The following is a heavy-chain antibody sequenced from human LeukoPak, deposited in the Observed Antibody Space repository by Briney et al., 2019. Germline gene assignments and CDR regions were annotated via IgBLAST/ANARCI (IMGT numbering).Heavy chain of an antibody. D-gene: IGHD3-22*01. V-gene: IGHV1-69*13. CDR2: IIPIFGTA. CDR3: AYYYDSSGYPVDY. Sequence: ASVKVSCKASGGTFSSYAISWVRQAPGQGLEWMGGIIPIFGTANYAQKFQGRVTITADESTSTAYMELSSLRSEDTAVYYCAYYYDSSGYPVDYWGQGTLVTVSS. CDR1: GGTFSSYA. J-gene: IGHJ4*02.